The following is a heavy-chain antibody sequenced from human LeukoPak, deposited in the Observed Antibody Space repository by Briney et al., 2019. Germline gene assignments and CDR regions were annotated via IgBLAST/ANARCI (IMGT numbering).Heavy chain of an antibody. CDR2: INPNRGGT. V-gene: IGHV1-2*06. CDR1: GYTFTGYY. Sequence: ASVRVSCKASGYTFTGYYMHWVRQAPGQGLDWMGRINPNRGGTNYAQRFQGRVTVTRDTSISTAYMELSRLRSDDTAVYYCARDHYGYSSGSGFDCWGQGILVTVSS. CDR3: ARDHYGYSSGSGFDC. D-gene: IGHD3-10*01. J-gene: IGHJ4*02.